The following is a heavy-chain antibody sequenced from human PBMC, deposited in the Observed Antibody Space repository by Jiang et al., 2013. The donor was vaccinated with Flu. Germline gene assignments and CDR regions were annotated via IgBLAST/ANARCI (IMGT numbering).Heavy chain of an antibody. CDR1: GQWSLATVLL. D-gene: IGHD1-26*01. V-gene: IGHV6-1*01. Sequence: SQTLSLTWCHLRGQWSLATVLLGTGSGSPHREALSGWEGHTTGPSGIMDYAVSVKSRITINPDTSKNQFSLQLNSVTPEDTAVYYCARGGGWNYGGMDVWGKGTTVDRLL. CDR3: ARGGGWNYGGMDV. J-gene: IGHJ6*04. CDR2: HTTGPSGI.